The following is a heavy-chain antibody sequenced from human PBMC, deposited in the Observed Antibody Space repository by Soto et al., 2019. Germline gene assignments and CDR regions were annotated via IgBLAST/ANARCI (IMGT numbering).Heavy chain of an antibody. CDR1: GFTFSSYA. CDR2: ISGSGGST. Sequence: PGGSLRLSCAASGFTFSSYAMSWVRQAPGKGLEWVSAISGSGGSTYYADSVKGRFTISRDNSKNTLYLQMNSLRAEDTAVYYCASPGTMTSQYYYYGMDVWGQGTTVTVSS. D-gene: IGHD6-13*01. V-gene: IGHV3-23*01. CDR3: ASPGTMTSQYYYYGMDV. J-gene: IGHJ6*02.